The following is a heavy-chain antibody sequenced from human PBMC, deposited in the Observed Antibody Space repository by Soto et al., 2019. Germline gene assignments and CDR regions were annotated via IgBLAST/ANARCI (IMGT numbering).Heavy chain of an antibody. D-gene: IGHD5-18*01. Sequence: PGESLKISCKGSGYSFTSYWISWVRQMPGKGLEWMGRIDPSDSYTNYSPSFQGHVTISADKSISTAYLQWSSLKASDTAMYYCARAVGKQLWLRYYYYGMDVWGQGTTVTVSS. J-gene: IGHJ6*02. CDR2: IDPSDSYT. CDR1: GYSFTSYW. V-gene: IGHV5-10-1*01. CDR3: ARAVGKQLWLRYYYYGMDV.